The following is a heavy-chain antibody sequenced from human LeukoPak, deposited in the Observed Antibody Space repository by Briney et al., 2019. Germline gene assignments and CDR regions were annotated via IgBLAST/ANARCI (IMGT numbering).Heavy chain of an antibody. Sequence: SETLSLTCTVSGGSISSYYWSWIRQPPGKGLEWIGYIYYSGSTSYNPSLKSRVTISGDTSQNQFSLRLSSVTAADTAVYYCARGPYSSRYDYWGQGTVVTVSS. CDR3: ARGPYSSRYDY. V-gene: IGHV4-59*01. CDR1: GGSISSYY. J-gene: IGHJ4*02. D-gene: IGHD6-13*01. CDR2: IYYSGST.